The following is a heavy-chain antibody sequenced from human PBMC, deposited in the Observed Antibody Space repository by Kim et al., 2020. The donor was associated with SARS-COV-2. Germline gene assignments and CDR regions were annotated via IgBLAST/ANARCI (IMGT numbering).Heavy chain of an antibody. D-gene: IGHD2-15*01. CDR3: ARDGDCSGGSCYSLGAFDI. J-gene: IGHJ3*02. V-gene: IGHV1-69*13. CDR1: GGTFSSYA. CDR2: IIPIFGTA. Sequence: SVKVSCKASGGTFSSYAISWVRQAPGQGLEWMGGIIPIFGTANYAQKFQGRVTITADESTSTAYMELSSLRSEDTAVYYCARDGDCSGGSCYSLGAFDIWGQGTMVTVSS.